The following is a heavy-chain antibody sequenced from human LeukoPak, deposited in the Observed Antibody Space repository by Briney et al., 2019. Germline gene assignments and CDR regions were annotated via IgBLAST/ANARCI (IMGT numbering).Heavy chain of an antibody. J-gene: IGHJ4*02. CDR3: ARDRAARPVPLFDY. CDR2: ISYDGSNK. Sequence: PGGSLRLSCAASGFTFSSYAMHWVRQAPGKGLEWVAVISYDGSNKFYADSVKGRFTISRDNSKNTLYLQMNSLRAEDTAVYYCARDRAARPVPLFDYWGQGTLVTVSP. CDR1: GFTFSSYA. D-gene: IGHD6-6*01. V-gene: IGHV3-30-3*01.